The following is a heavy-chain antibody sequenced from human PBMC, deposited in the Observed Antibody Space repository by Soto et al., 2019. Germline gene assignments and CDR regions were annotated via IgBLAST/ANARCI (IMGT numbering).Heavy chain of an antibody. CDR1: GYTFTSYG. CDR3: ARDPNSGSYDDAFDI. Sequence: ASVKVSCKASGYTFTSYGISWVRQAPGQGLEWMGWISAYNGNTNYAQKLQGRVTMTTDTYTSTAYMELRSLRSDDTAVYYCARDPNSGSYDDAFDIWGQGTMVTVSS. V-gene: IGHV1-18*01. D-gene: IGHD1-26*01. J-gene: IGHJ3*02. CDR2: ISAYNGNT.